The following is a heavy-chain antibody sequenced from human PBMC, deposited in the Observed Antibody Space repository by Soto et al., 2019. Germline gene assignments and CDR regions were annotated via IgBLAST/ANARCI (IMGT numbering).Heavy chain of an antibody. V-gene: IGHV1-69*13. CDR1: RGTFSSYA. CDR3: AELFNPPRNRTKVDLIS. J-gene: IGHJ5*01. D-gene: IGHD5-12*01. Sequence: SVKVSCKASRGTFSSYAISWVRQAPGQGLEWMGGIIPIFGTANYAQKFQGRVTITADESTSTAYMELSSLRSEDTAVYYCAELFNPPRNRTKVDLISGGQGKLSPSPQ. CDR2: IIPIFGTA.